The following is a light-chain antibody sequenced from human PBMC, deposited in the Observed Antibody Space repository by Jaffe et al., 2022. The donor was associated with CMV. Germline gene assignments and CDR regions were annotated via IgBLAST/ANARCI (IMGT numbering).Light chain of an antibody. CDR1: NSDIGGYNY. J-gene: IGLJ1*01. CDR3: SSYTSSSTYV. V-gene: IGLV2-14*03. Sequence: QSALTQPASVSGSPGQSITISCTGTNSDIGGYNYVSWYQQHAGKVPKLMIYDVRHRPSGVSNRFSGSQSGNTASLTISGLQAEDEADYYCSSYTSSSTYVFGTGTKVTVL. CDR2: DVR.